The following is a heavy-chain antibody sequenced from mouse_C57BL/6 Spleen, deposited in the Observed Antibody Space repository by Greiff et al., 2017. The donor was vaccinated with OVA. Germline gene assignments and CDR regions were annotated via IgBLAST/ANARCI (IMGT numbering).Heavy chain of an antibody. CDR1: GYTFTSYW. CDR2: IYPGSGST. J-gene: IGHJ2*01. V-gene: IGHV1-55*01. Sequence: VQLQQPGAELVKPGASVKMSCKASGYTFTSYWITWVKQRPGQGLEWIGDIYPGSGSTNYNEKFKSKATLTVDTSSSTAYMQLSSLTSEDSAVYYCARGPIYYYGSSLDYWGQGTTLTVSS. CDR3: ARGPIYYYGSSLDY. D-gene: IGHD1-1*01.